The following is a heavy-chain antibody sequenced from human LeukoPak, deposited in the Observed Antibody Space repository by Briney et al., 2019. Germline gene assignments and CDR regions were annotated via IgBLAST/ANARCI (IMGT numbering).Heavy chain of an antibody. D-gene: IGHD3-10*01. CDR3: ARNTYYYGSGSYFPDAFDI. CDR2: IYYSGST. V-gene: IGHV4-59*01. Sequence: SETLSLTCTVSGGSISSYYWSWIRQPPGKGREWGGYIYYSGSTNYNPSLKSRVTISVDTSKNQFSLKLSSVTAADTAVYYCARNTYYYGSGSYFPDAFDIWGQGTMVTVSS. J-gene: IGHJ3*02. CDR1: GGSISSYY.